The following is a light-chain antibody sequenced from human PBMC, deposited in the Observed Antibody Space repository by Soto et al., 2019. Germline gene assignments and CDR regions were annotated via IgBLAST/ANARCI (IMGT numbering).Light chain of an antibody. CDR3: QQFSSSPLMYT. J-gene: IGKJ2*01. CDR1: QSVSSS. CDR2: GAS. Sequence: VLTQSPGTLSLSPGERATLSCRASQSVSSSLAWYQKKPGQAPSLLIYGASSRATGIPDRFSGSESGTDFTLTISRLEPEDFAVYYCQQFSSSPLMYTFGQGTKLEIK. V-gene: IGKV3-20*01.